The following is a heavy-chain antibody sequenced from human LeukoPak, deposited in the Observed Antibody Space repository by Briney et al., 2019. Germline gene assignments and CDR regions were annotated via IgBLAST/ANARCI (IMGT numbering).Heavy chain of an antibody. Sequence: GGSLRLSCAASEFSVGSNYMTWVRQAPGKGLEWVSLIYSGGSTYYADSVKGRFTISRDNSKNTLYLQMNSLRAEDTAVYYCARAYSGYDSSDYWGQGTLVTVSS. J-gene: IGHJ4*02. CDR3: ARAYSGYDSSDY. V-gene: IGHV3-66*01. CDR1: EFSVGSNY. D-gene: IGHD5-12*01. CDR2: IYSGGST.